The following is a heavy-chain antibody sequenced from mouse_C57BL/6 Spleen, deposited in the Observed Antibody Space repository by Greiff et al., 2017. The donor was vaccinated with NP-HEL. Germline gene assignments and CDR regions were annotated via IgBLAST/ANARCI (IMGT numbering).Heavy chain of an antibody. J-gene: IGHJ2*01. CDR2: INPSTGGT. V-gene: IGHV1-42*01. CDR1: GYSFTGYY. D-gene: IGHD2-4*01. CDR3: ARREIYYDYDDYFDY. Sequence: EVKLQESGPELVKPGASVKISCKASGYSFTGYYMNWVKQSPEKSLEWIGEINPSTGGTTYNQKFKAKATLTVDKSSSTAYMQLKSLTSEDSAVYYCARREIYYDYDDYFDYWGQGTTLTVSS.